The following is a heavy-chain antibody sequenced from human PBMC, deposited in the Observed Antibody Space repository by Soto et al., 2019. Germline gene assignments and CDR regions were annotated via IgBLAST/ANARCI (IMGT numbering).Heavy chain of an antibody. CDR1: GYTFTSYW. V-gene: IGHV5-51*01. CDR3: ARQPDYNILTGYLYYFDY. Sequence: PGESLKISCKASGYTFTSYWIGWVGQMPGKGLEWMGFIYPGDSDARYSPSFEGQVTISVDKSINTAYLRWNSLKASDTAIYYCARQPDYNILTGYLYYFDYWGQGTPVTVS. D-gene: IGHD3-9*01. CDR2: IYPGDSDA. J-gene: IGHJ4*02.